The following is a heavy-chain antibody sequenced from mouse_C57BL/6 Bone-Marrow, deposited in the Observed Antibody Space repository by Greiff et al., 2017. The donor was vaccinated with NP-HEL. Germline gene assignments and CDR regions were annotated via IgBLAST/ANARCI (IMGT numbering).Heavy chain of an antibody. D-gene: IGHD4-1*01. CDR3: ARSANWSYYFDY. J-gene: IGHJ2*01. CDR1: GYAFSSSW. Sequence: VKLMESGPELVKPGASVKISCKASGYAFSSSWMNWVKQRPGKGLEWIGRIYPGDGDTNYNGKFKGKATLTADKSSSTAYMQLSSLTSEDSAVYFCARSANWSYYFDYWGQGTTLTVSS. V-gene: IGHV1-82*01. CDR2: IYPGDGDT.